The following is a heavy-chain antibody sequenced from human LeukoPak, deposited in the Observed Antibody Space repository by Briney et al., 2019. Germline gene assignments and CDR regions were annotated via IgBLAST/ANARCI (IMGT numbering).Heavy chain of an antibody. J-gene: IGHJ3*02. CDR3: IVTWGRSGGAFDI. CDR2: ISYDGSNK. D-gene: IGHD2-15*01. V-gene: IGHV3-30*03. Sequence: GGSLRLSCAASGFTFSSYGMHWVRQAPGKGLEWVAVISYDGSNKYYADSVKGRFTISRDNSKNTLYLQMNSLRAEDTAVYHCIVTWGRSGGAFDIWGQGTMVTVSS. CDR1: GFTFSSYG.